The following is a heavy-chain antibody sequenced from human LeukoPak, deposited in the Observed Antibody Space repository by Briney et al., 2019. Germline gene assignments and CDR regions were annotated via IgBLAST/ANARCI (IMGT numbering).Heavy chain of an antibody. V-gene: IGHV4-30-2*05. CDR1: GGSISSGGYS. Sequence: SQTPSLTCAVSGGSISSGGYSWSWIRQPPGKGLEWIGYIYHSGSTYYNPSLKSRVTISVDTSKNQFSLKLSSVTAADTAVYYCAREGWSGYYLGRYWYFDLWGRGTLVTVSS. CDR3: AREGWSGYYLGRYWYFDL. J-gene: IGHJ2*01. CDR2: IYHSGST. D-gene: IGHD3-3*01.